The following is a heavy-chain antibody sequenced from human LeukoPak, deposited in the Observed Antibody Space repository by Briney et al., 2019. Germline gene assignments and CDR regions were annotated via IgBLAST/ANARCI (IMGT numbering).Heavy chain of an antibody. Sequence: VASVKVSCKASGYSFTSYGISWARQAPGQGLEWMGWISTYNGNTHYAQKIQGRVTMTTDTSTSTAYMELRSLRSDDTAVYYCARSSIAVAGSVFDYWGPGTLVTVSS. J-gene: IGHJ4*02. CDR1: GYSFTSYG. V-gene: IGHV1-18*01. CDR3: ARSSIAVAGSVFDY. CDR2: ISTYNGNT. D-gene: IGHD6-19*01.